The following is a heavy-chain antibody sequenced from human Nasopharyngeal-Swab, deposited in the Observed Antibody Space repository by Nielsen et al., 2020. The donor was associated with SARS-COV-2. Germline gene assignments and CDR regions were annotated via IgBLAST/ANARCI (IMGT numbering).Heavy chain of an antibody. V-gene: IGHV1-2*06. CDR1: GYTLTGYY. CDR3: AKEGYSYGTDAFDI. CDR2: INPNSGGT. Sequence: ASVKVSCKASGYTLTGYYMHWVRQAPGQGLEWMGRINPNSGGTNYAQKFQGRVTMTRDTSISTAYMELSRLRSDDTAVYYCAKEGYSYGTDAFDIWGQGTMVTVSS. D-gene: IGHD5-18*01. J-gene: IGHJ3*02.